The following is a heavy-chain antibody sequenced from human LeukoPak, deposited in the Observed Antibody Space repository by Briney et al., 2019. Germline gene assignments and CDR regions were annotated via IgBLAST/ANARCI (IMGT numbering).Heavy chain of an antibody. CDR3: ARDSRGNDFWSGYYRRNWFDP. CDR2: ISYDGSNK. Sequence: GGSLRLSCAASGFTFSSYAMHWVRQAPGKGLEWVAVISYDGSNKYYADSVKGRFTISRDNAKNSLYLQMNSLRAEDTAVYYCARDSRGNDFWSGYYRRNWFDPWGQGTLVTVSS. J-gene: IGHJ5*02. D-gene: IGHD3-3*01. V-gene: IGHV3-30*04. CDR1: GFTFSSYA.